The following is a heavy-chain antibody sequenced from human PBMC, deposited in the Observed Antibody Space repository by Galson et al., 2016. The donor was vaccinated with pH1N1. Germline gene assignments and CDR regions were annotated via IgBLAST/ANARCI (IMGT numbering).Heavy chain of an antibody. D-gene: IGHD2-2*01. J-gene: IGHJ6*02. CDR3: AKGGRVGVQGYYYALDV. V-gene: IGHV3-23*01. CDR1: GFIFSSYA. Sequence: SLRLSCAASGFIFSSYAMTWVRQAPGKGLEWVSALSAASTAVYYGNSVKGRFPISRDNSKNTLYLQMNSLRAEDTAVYYCAKGGRVGVQGYYYALDVWGQGTAVTVSS. CDR2: LSAASTAV.